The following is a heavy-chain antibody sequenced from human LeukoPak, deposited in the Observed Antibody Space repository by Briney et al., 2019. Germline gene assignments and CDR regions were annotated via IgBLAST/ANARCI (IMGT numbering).Heavy chain of an antibody. D-gene: IGHD2/OR15-2a*01. CDR3: ARDNRITSDAFDI. V-gene: IGHV3-33*01. CDR2: LWFDGSHE. CDR1: GFNFNNYG. Sequence: PGGSLRLSCEASGFNFNNYGMHWVRQAPGKGLEWVAALWFDGSHEYYANSVKGRFTISRDNSKNTLYLQMNSLRAEDTAVYYCARDNRITSDAFDIWGQGTMVTVSS. J-gene: IGHJ3*02.